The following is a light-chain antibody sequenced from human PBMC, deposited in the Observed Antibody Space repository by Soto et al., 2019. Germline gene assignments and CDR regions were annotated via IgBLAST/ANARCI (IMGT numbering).Light chain of an antibody. CDR3: QQYGSSPWT. Sequence: EIVMTQSPATLSVSPGERATLSCRASQSVSSNLAWYQQKHGQAPRLLIYDASNRATGIPARFSGSGSGTDLTITISSLEPEDFEVYYCQQYGSSPWTFGQGTKVDIK. J-gene: IGKJ1*01. CDR2: DAS. V-gene: IGKV3D-15*02. CDR1: QSVSSN.